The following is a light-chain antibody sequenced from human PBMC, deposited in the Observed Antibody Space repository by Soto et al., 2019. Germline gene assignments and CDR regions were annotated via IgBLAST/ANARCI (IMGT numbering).Light chain of an antibody. J-gene: IGKJ1*01. CDR3: QQDNNWPPWA. V-gene: IGKV3-15*01. Sequence: EIVMTQSPATLSVSPGERATLSCRASQSVSSNLAWYQQKPGRAPRLLIYGASTRVTGVPARFSGSGSGTEFTLTVSSLHSEDFAVYYCQQDNNWPPWAFGQGNKVEIK. CDR1: QSVSSN. CDR2: GAS.